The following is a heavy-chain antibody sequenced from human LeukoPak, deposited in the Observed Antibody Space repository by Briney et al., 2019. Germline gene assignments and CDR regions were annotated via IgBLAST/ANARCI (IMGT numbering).Heavy chain of an antibody. CDR1: GFTVSSNY. D-gene: IGHD6-13*01. J-gene: IGHJ5*02. CDR3: ARQQQLDWFDP. Sequence: GGSVRLSCAASGFTVSSNYMRWVRQAPGKGLEGVSVIYSGGSTYYADSVKGRFTISRDNSKNTLYLQMNSLRAEDPAVYYCARQQQLDWFDPGGQGTLVTVSS. V-gene: IGHV3-66*04. CDR2: IYSGGST.